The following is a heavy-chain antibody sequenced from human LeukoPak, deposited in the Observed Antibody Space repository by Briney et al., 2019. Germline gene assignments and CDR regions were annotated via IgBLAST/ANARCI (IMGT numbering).Heavy chain of an antibody. D-gene: IGHD6-6*01. CDR3: ASRKEYSTSSVFY. CDR1: GFTFSNYV. Sequence: PGGSLRLSCVASGFTFSNYVMTWVRQAPGKGLEWLSGISVSGADTYYADSVKGRFTISRDNSKNTVSLRLNSLRAEDSAIYYCASRKEYSTSSVFYWGQGTLVTVSS. J-gene: IGHJ4*02. V-gene: IGHV3-23*01. CDR2: ISVSGADT.